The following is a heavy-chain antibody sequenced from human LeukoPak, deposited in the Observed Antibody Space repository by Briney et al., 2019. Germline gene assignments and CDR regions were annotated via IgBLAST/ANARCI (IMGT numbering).Heavy chain of an antibody. J-gene: IGHJ4*02. D-gene: IGHD3-22*01. V-gene: IGHV3-33*01. CDR3: ARVGAGYDSSGYYIPGFYFDY. CDR1: GFTFSSYG. Sequence: GRSLRLSCAASGFTFSSYGMHWVRQAPGKGLEWVAVIWYDGSNKYYADSVKGRFTISRDNSKNTLYLQMNSLRAEDTAVYYCARVGAGYDSSGYYIPGFYFDYWGQGTLVTVSS. CDR2: IWYDGSNK.